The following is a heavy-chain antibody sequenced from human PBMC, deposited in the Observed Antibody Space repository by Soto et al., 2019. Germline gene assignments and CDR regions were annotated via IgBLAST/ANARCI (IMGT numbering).Heavy chain of an antibody. CDR2: INAYDGDT. CDR3: ATMGVLVPATIAYYFYYMDV. D-gene: IGHD2-2*01. Sequence: QVQLVQSGADVKKPGASVKVSCKASGYTFTNYGIIWVRQAPGQGLEWMGWINAYDGDTNYAQKFQGRVTMTTDTSTSTAFMEVRSLRSDDTAVYYCATMGVLVPATIAYYFYYMDVWGKGTTVTVSS. J-gene: IGHJ6*03. V-gene: IGHV1-18*01. CDR1: GYTFTNYG.